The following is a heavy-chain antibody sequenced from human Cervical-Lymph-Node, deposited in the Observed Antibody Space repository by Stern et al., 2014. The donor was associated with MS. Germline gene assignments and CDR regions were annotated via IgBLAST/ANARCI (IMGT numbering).Heavy chain of an antibody. CDR1: GGSISRSTYY. CDR2: IYYSGTT. J-gene: IGHJ4*02. Sequence: QLQLQESGPGLVKPSETLSLTCSVSGGSISRSTYYWGWIRQPPGKGLEWIGSIYYSGTTYYNPSLKSRVTIDTSTTQFSLRLTSGTAADTAVYYCARHDGWLPHYWSQGTLVTVSS. D-gene: IGHD5-12*01. V-gene: IGHV4-39*01. CDR3: ARHDGWLPHY.